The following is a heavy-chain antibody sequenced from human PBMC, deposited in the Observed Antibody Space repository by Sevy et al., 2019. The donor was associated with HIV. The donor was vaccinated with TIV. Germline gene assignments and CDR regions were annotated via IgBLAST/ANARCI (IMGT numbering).Heavy chain of an antibody. CDR2: ISAYNGNT. V-gene: IGHV1-18*01. CDR3: ARNREQWLRTGFDP. J-gene: IGHJ5*02. Sequence: ASVKVSCKASGYTFTSYGISWVRQAPGQGLEWMGWISAYNGNTNYAQKLQGRVTMTTDTSTSTAYMELRSLRSDDTAVYYCARNREQWLRTGFDPWGQGTLVTVSS. CDR1: GYTFTSYG. D-gene: IGHD6-19*01.